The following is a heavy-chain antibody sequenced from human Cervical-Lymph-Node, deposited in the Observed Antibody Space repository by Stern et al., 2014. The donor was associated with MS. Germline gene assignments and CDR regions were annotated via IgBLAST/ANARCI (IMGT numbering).Heavy chain of an antibody. CDR2: ISSNGGST. Sequence: EVQLVESGGGLVQPGGSLRLSCSASGFTFSSYAMHWVRQAPGKGLEYVSAISSNGGSTFHADSVKGRFTISRDNSKNPLYLQMSSLRAEDTAVYYCVKGWVAAAVDYFDYWGQGTLVTVSS. J-gene: IGHJ4*02. CDR1: GFTFSSYA. CDR3: VKGWVAAAVDYFDY. V-gene: IGHV3-64D*06. D-gene: IGHD6-13*01.